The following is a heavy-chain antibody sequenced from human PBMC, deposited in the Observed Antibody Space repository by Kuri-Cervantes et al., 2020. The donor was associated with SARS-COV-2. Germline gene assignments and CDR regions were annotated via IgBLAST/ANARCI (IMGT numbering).Heavy chain of an antibody. V-gene: IGHV1-18*04. J-gene: IGHJ5*02. CDR2: ISAYNGNT. Sequence: ASVKVSCKASGYTFTGYDMHWVRQAPGQGLEWMGWISAYNGNTNYAQKLRGRVTMTTDTSTRTAYMELRSLRSDNTAVYYGAREGLLGFGELKEPAGFDPWGQGTLVTVSS. CDR1: GYTFTGYD. D-gene: IGHD3-10*01. CDR3: AREGLLGFGELKEPAGFDP.